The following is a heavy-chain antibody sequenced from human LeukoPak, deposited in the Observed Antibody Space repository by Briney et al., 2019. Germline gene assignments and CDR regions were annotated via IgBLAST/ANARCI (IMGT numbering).Heavy chain of an antibody. CDR3: ARGGSAGTTLVYFDY. CDR1: GGTFSSYA. J-gene: IGHJ4*02. V-gene: IGHV1-69*13. D-gene: IGHD1-1*01. CDR2: IIPIFGTA. Sequence: ASVKVSCKASGGTFSSYAISWVRQAPGQGLEWMGGIIPIFGTANYAQKFQGRVTITADESTSTAYMELSSLRSEDTAVYYCARGGSAGTTLVYFDYWGQGTLVTVSS.